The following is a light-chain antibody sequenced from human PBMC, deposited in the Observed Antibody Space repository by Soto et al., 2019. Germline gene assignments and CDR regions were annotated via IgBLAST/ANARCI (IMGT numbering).Light chain of an antibody. J-gene: IGLJ1*01. V-gene: IGLV2-14*01. CDR3: SSYTSSSTPYV. Sequence: QSVLTQPASVSGSPGQSNTISCTGTSSDVGGYNYVSWYQQHPGKAPKLMIYEVSNRPSGISNRFSGSKSGNTASLTISGLQAEDEADYYCSSYTSSSTPYVFGTGTKLTVL. CDR1: SSDVGGYNY. CDR2: EVS.